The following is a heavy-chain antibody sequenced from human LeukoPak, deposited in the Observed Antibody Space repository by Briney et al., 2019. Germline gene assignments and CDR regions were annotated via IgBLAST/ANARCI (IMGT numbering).Heavy chain of an antibody. J-gene: IGHJ5*01. D-gene: IGHD5/OR15-5a*01. V-gene: IGHV3-7*03. Sequence: GGSLRLSCAASGFTFSSYWMSWVRQAPGKGLEWVANIKQDGSEKYYVDSVKGRFTISRDNAKNSLYLQMDSLRAEDTAIYYCARDANAGYSVNWFDPWGQGTLVTVSS. CDR3: ARDANAGYSVNWFDP. CDR2: IKQDGSEK. CDR1: GFTFSSYW.